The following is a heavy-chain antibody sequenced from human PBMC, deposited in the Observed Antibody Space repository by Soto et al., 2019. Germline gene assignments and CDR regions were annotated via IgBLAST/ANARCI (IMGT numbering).Heavy chain of an antibody. J-gene: IGHJ5*02. CDR3: ASPAPETP. Sequence: PGGSLRLSCAASGFTFSSYAMHWVRQAPGKGLEWVAVISYDGSNKYYADSVKGRFTISRDNSKNTLYLQMNSLRAEDTAVYYCASPAPETPWGQGTLVTVSS. CDR2: ISYDGSNK. V-gene: IGHV3-30-3*01. CDR1: GFTFSSYA.